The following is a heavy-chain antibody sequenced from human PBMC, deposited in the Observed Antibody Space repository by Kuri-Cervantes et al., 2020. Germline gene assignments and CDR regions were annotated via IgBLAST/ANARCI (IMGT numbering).Heavy chain of an antibody. D-gene: IGHD3-22*01. Sequence: SETLSLTCTVSGGSISSYYWSWIRQPPGKGLEWIGYIYYSGSTNYNPSLKSRVTISVDTSKNQFSLKLSSVTAADTAVYYCARITMIVVPPSDAFDIWGQGTMVTVSS. J-gene: IGHJ3*02. CDR2: IYYSGST. V-gene: IGHV4-59*12. CDR3: ARITMIVVPPSDAFDI. CDR1: GGSISSYY.